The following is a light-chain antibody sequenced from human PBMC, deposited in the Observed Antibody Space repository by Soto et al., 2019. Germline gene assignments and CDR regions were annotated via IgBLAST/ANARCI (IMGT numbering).Light chain of an antibody. Sequence: QSVLTQPASVSGSPGQSITISCTGTSSDVGGYNYVSWYQQHPGKAPKLMIYEVSYRPSGVSDRLSGSKSGNTASLPISGLQAEGEADYYCSSYTSSSTRVFGGGTKVTVL. CDR1: SSDVGGYNY. CDR3: SSYTSSSTRV. V-gene: IGLV2-14*01. CDR2: EVS. J-gene: IGLJ3*02.